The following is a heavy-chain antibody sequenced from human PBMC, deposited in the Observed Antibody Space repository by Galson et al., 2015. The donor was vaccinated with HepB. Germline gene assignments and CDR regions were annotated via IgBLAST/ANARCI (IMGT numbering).Heavy chain of an antibody. CDR2: INPNSGGT. V-gene: IGHV1-2*02. J-gene: IGHJ3*02. Sequence: SVKVSCKASGYTFTGYYMHWVRQAPGQGLEWMGWINPNSGGTNYAQKFQGRVTMTRDTSISTAYMELSRLRSDDTAVYYCARYPPAGYYDSSGPPEGDGAFDIWGQGTMVTVSS. D-gene: IGHD3-22*01. CDR1: GYTFTGYY. CDR3: ARYPPAGYYDSSGPPEGDGAFDI.